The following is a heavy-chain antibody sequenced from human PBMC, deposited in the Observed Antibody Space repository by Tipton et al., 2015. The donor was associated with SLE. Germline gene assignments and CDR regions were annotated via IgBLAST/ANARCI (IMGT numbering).Heavy chain of an antibody. Sequence: SLRLSCAASGFTFSRYAMSWVRQAPGKGLEWVSAISGSGGSTYYADSVKGRFTISRDNSKNTLYLQMNSLRAEDTAVYYCAKEGDYGSGTRDAFDIWGQGTMVTVSS. CDR2: ISGSGGST. J-gene: IGHJ3*02. CDR1: GFTFSRYA. D-gene: IGHD3-10*01. CDR3: AKEGDYGSGTRDAFDI. V-gene: IGHV3-23*01.